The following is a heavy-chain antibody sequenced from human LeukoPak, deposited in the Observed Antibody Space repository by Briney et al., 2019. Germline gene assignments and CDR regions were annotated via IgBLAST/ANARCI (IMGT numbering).Heavy chain of an antibody. CDR2: ISYDGSNK. CDR3: ARVLEGAADY. D-gene: IGHD1-26*01. J-gene: IGHJ4*02. CDR1: GFTFSSYA. V-gene: IGHV3-30-3*01. Sequence: GRSLRLSCAASGFTFSSYAMHWVRQAPGKGLEWVAVISYDGSNKYYADSVKGRFTISRDNSKNTLYLQMNSLRAEDTAVYYCARVLEGAADYWGQGTLVTVSS.